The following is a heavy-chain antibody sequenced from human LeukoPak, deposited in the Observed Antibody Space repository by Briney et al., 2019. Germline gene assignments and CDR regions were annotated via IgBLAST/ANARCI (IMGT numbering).Heavy chain of an antibody. Sequence: PGGSLRLSCAASGFTFSSYAMSWVRQAPGKGLEWVSAISDSGGSTYYADSVKGRFPISRDNSTNTLYLQMNSLRAEDTAVYYCAKDGSWIQLWLPNYWGQGTLVTVSS. CDR2: ISDSGGST. CDR3: AKDGSWIQLWLPNY. V-gene: IGHV3-23*01. D-gene: IGHD5-18*01. J-gene: IGHJ4*02. CDR1: GFTFSSYA.